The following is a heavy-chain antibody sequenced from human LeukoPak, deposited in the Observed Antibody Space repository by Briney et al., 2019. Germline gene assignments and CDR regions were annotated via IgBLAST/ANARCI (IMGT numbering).Heavy chain of an antibody. CDR2: ISWNSGSI. CDR1: GFTFDDYA. J-gene: IGHJ2*01. CDR3: AKAQGGSGWHGPNWYFDL. D-gene: IGHD6-19*01. V-gene: IGHV3-9*03. Sequence: GRSLRLSCAASGFTFDDYAMHWVRQAPGKGLEWVSGISWNSGSIGYADSVKGRFTISRDNAKNSLYLQMNSLRAEDMALYYCAKAQGGSGWHGPNWYFDLWGRGTLVTVSS.